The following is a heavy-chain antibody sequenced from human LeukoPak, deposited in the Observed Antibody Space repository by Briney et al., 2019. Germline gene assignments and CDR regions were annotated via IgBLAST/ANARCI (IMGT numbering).Heavy chain of an antibody. V-gene: IGHV1-8*03. Sequence: ASVKVSCKASGYTFTGYYMHWVRQAAGQGLEWMGWLSPNTGHTGYAQKFQGRVTITRNTSINTAYMELSSLRSEDTAVYYCARMTASGRDNWFDPWGQGTLVTVSS. CDR1: GYTFTGYY. CDR2: LSPNTGHT. D-gene: IGHD2-15*01. CDR3: ARMTASGRDNWFDP. J-gene: IGHJ5*02.